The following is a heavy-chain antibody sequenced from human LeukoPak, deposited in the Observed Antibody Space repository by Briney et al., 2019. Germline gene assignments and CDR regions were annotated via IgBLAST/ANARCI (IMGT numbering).Heavy chain of an antibody. CDR1: GYTFTIYG. J-gene: IGHJ4*02. V-gene: IGHV1-18*01. CDR2: ISAYNGNT. D-gene: IGHD3-10*01. CDR3: ARDRGYYGSGSYSE. Sequence: GASVTVSFTASGYTFTIYGISWVRQAPGQGLEWMGWISAYNGNTNYAQKLQGRVTMTTDTSTSTAYMELRSLRSDDTAVYYCARDRGYYGSGSYSEWGQGTLVTVSS.